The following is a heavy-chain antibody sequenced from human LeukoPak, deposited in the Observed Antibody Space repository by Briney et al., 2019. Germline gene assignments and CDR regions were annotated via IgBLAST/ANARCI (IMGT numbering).Heavy chain of an antibody. CDR2: ISAYNGNT. J-gene: IGHJ4*02. D-gene: IGHD2-8*01. Sequence: ASVKVSCKASGYTFTSYGISWVRQAPGQGLEWMGWISAYNGNTNYAQKLQGRVTVTTDTSTSTAYMELRSLRSDDTAVYYCARGGYCTNGVCPLEPFDYWGQGTLVTVSS. CDR1: GYTFTSYG. CDR3: ARGGYCTNGVCPLEPFDY. V-gene: IGHV1-18*01.